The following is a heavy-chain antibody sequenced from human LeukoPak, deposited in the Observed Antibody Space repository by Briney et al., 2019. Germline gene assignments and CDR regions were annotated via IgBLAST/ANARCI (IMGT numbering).Heavy chain of an antibody. J-gene: IGHJ4*02. CDR1: GFTFSSYA. V-gene: IGHV3-64*01. CDR3: AKSDSGSYQGPDY. D-gene: IGHD1-26*01. Sequence: AGGSLRLSCAASGFTFSSYAMHWVRQAPGKGLEYVSAISNNGGSTYYANSVKGRFTISRDNFKNTLFLQMGSLRAEDMAVYYCAKSDSGSYQGPDYWGQGTLVTVSS. CDR2: ISNNGGST.